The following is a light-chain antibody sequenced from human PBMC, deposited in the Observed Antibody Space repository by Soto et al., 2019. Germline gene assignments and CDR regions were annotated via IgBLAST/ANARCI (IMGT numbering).Light chain of an antibody. V-gene: IGKV3-20*01. CDR1: QSVSSN. J-gene: IGKJ1*01. CDR3: QQYGSSPPVT. CDR2: GAS. Sequence: EIVLTQSPATLSVSPGERATLSCGASQSVSSNLAWYQQKPGQAPRLLIYGASSRATGIPDRFSGSGSGTDFTLTISRLEPEDFAVYYCQQYGSSPPVTFGQGTKVDIK.